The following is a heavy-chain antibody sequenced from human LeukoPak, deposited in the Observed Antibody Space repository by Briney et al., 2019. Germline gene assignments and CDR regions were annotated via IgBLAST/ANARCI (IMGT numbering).Heavy chain of an antibody. Sequence: GASVKVSCKASGYTFTDYYMHWVRQAPGQGLEWMGWINPNIGGTNYAQKFQGRVTMTRDTSISTAYMEVSGLRSDDTAVYYCARGDSTNPYRYFDSWGQGTLVTVSS. CDR3: ARGDSTNPYRYFDS. V-gene: IGHV1-2*02. CDR1: GYTFTDYY. J-gene: IGHJ4*02. CDR2: INPNIGGT. D-gene: IGHD2-2*01.